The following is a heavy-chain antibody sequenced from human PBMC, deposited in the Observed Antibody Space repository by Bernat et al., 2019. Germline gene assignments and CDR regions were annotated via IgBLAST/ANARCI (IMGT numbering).Heavy chain of an antibody. V-gene: IGHV3-11*05. D-gene: IGHD3-9*01. J-gene: IGHJ4*02. CDR3: AKAGDILTGYAPFFDY. Sequence: QVQLVESGGGLVKPGGSLRLSCAASGFTFSDYYMSWIRQAPGKGLEWVSYISSSSSYTNYADSVKGRFTISRDNAKNSLYLQMNSLRAEDTAVYYCAKAGDILTGYAPFFDYWGQGTLVTVSS. CDR2: ISSSSSYT. CDR1: GFTFSDYY.